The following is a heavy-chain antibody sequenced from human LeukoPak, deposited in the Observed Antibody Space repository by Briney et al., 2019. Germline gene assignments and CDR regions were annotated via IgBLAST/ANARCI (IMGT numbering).Heavy chain of an antibody. Sequence: GGSLRLSCAASGFTFRDYWMHWVRQAPGKGLVWVSRINSDGSTTTYADSVQGRFTISRDNAKNTLYLQMNSLRAEDTAVYYCIRGLGGGSDYWGLGTLVTVTS. CDR1: GFTFRDYW. V-gene: IGHV3-74*03. J-gene: IGHJ4*02. CDR3: IRGLGGGSDY. D-gene: IGHD4-23*01. CDR2: INSDGSTT.